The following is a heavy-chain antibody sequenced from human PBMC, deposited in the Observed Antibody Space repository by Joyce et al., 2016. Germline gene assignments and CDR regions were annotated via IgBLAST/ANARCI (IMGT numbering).Heavy chain of an antibody. CDR2: LSSSSSYI. Sequence: EVQLVESGGGLVKPGGSLRLSCAASGFTFSSYSMSWVRQAPGKGVEGVSSLSSSSSYIKYTDSVKGRFTISRDNAKNSLYLQMNSLRVEDTAVYYCARSSYTNGIFDYWGQGTLVTVSS. CDR1: GFTFSSYS. V-gene: IGHV3-21*01. CDR3: ARSSYTNGIFDY. J-gene: IGHJ4*02. D-gene: IGHD2-8*01.